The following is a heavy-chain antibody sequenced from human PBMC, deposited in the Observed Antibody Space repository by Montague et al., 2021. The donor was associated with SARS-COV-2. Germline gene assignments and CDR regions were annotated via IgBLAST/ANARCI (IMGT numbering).Heavy chain of an antibody. CDR1: GFSLSTSGVG. V-gene: IGHV2-5*01. CDR2: IYWNDYK. D-gene: IGHD5-18*01. Sequence: VKPTQTLTLTCTFSGFSLSTSGVGVGWIRQPPGKALEWLALIYWNDYKRYSPSLKSRLTITKDTSKNQVVLTMTNMDPVDTATYYCARTTDCGYSYGRCTYAFDIWGQGTTVTVSS. CDR3: ARTTDCGYSYGRCTYAFDI. J-gene: IGHJ3*02.